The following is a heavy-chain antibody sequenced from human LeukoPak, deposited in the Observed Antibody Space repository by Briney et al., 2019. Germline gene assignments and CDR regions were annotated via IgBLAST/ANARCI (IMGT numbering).Heavy chain of an antibody. CDR2: INPNSGGT. Sequence: ASVTVSCKASGYTFTGYCMHWVRQAPGQGLEWMGWINPNSGGTNYAQKFQGRVTMTRDTSISTAYMELSRLRSDDTAVYYCARDIVVVPAALKYGFDYWGQGTLVTVSS. J-gene: IGHJ4*02. V-gene: IGHV1-2*02. D-gene: IGHD2-2*01. CDR3: ARDIVVVPAALKYGFDY. CDR1: GYTFTGYC.